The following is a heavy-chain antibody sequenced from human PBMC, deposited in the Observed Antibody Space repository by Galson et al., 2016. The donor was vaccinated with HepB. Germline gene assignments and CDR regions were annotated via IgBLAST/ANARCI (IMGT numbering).Heavy chain of an antibody. CDR3: ARELSLGWLLERRGWFDP. CDR2: INPSGVST. Sequence: SVKVSCKASGYTFTSYYMHWVRQAPGQGLEWMGIINPSGVSTSYAQKFQGRVTMTRDTSTSTVYMELSSLRSEDTAVYYCARELSLGWLLERRGWFDPWGQGTLVTVSS. J-gene: IGHJ5*02. V-gene: IGHV1-46*01. CDR1: GYTFTSYY. D-gene: IGHD3-3*01.